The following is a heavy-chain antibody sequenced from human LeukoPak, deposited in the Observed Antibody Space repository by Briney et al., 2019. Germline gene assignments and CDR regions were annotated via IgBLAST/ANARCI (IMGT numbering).Heavy chain of an antibody. CDR1: GFTFNTYW. Sequence: GGSLRLSCVDSGFTFNTYWVAWIRQAPGKGLEWVANINQDGSVRNYMDSAQGRFTISRDNAKSSLYLQMDSLRADDTAVYFCARDSGWSHFDYWGQGALVTVSS. CDR3: ARDSGWSHFDY. J-gene: IGHJ4*02. V-gene: IGHV3-7*03. CDR2: INQDGSVR. D-gene: IGHD6-25*01.